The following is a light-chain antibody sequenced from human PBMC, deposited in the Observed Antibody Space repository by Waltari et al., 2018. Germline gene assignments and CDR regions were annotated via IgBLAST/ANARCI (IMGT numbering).Light chain of an antibody. J-gene: IGLJ3*02. CDR3: CSYAGSGSWV. Sequence: QSALTQPSSVSGSPGQSISISCIGTSREFGPYTLVSWSQHNPCKAPKLIVFAASKRPSGVSDRFSGSKAANTASLISSGLQADDEADYYCCSYAGSGSWVFGGRTKVTVI. CDR1: SREFGPYTL. CDR2: AAS. V-gene: IGLV2-23*01.